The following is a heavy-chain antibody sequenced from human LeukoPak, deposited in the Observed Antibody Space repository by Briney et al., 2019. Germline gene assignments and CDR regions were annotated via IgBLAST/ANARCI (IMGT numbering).Heavy chain of an antibody. J-gene: IGHJ4*02. CDR3: ARGGGYCSGGSCHIDY. D-gene: IGHD2-15*01. CDR2: IYYSGST. CDR1: GGSISSYY. Sequence: SETLSLTCTVSGGSISSYYWSWIRQPPGKGLEWIGYIYYSGSTNYNPSLKSRVTISVDTSKNQFSLKLSSVTTADTAVYYCARGGGYCSGGSCHIDYWGQGTLVTVSS. V-gene: IGHV4-59*01.